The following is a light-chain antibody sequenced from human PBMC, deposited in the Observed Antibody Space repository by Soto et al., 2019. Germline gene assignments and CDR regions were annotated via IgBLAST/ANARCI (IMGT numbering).Light chain of an antibody. CDR2: DAS. CDR1: QSVSSY. Sequence: IVLTQSPATLSLSPGERATLSCRASQSVSSYLAWYQQKPGQAPRLLIYDASNRATGIPARFSGSGSGTDFTLTISSLVPEDFAVYYCQQRSNWPPYTFGQGTKLEIK. CDR3: QQRSNWPPYT. J-gene: IGKJ2*01. V-gene: IGKV3-11*01.